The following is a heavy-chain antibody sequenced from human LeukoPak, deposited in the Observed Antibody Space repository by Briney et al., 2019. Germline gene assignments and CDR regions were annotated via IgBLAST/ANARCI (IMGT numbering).Heavy chain of an antibody. D-gene: IGHD2-21*01. J-gene: IGHJ4*02. CDR2: INPNSGGT. CDR3: ASRRAYLGAYIAY. CDR1: GYTFTSYD. Sequence: GASVKVSCKASGYTFTSYDINWVRQAPGQGLEWMGWINPNSGGTNYAQKFQGRVTMTRDTSISTAYMELSRLRSDDTAVYYCASRRAYLGAYIAYWGQGTLVTVSS. V-gene: IGHV1-2*02.